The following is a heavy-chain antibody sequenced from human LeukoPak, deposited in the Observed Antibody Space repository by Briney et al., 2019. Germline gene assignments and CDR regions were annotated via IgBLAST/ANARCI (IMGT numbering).Heavy chain of an antibody. J-gene: IGHJ6*03. CDR1: GGSISSYY. CDR3: ARDRLYCSSTSCYAQGSYYYYMDV. V-gene: IGHV4-39*07. D-gene: IGHD2-2*01. Sequence: KTSETLSLTCTVSGGSISSYYWGWIRQPPGKGLEWIGSIYYSGSTYYNPSLKSRVTMSVDTSKNQFSLKLSSVTAADTAVYYCARDRLYCSSTSCYAQGSYYYYMDVWGKGTTVTISS. CDR2: IYYSGST.